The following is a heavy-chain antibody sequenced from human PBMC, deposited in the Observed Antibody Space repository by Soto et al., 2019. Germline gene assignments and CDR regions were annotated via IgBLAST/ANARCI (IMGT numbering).Heavy chain of an antibody. D-gene: IGHD6-13*01. CDR1: GGSFSGYY. J-gene: IGHJ4*02. V-gene: IGHV4-34*01. CDR2: INHSGST. CDR3: ARVEDSSSWIDY. Sequence: SETLSLTCAVYGGSFSGYYWSWIRQPPGKGLEWIGEINHSGSTNYNPSLKSRVTISVDTSKNQFSLKLSSVTAADTAVYHCARVEDSSSWIDYWGQGTLVTV.